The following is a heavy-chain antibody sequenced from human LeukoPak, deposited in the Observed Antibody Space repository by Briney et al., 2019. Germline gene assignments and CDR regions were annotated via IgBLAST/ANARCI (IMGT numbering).Heavy chain of an antibody. CDR3: ASKWVTYYYNSSYYHYPTDIFDI. J-gene: IGHJ3*02. CDR1: GHTFTGYY. V-gene: IGHV1-2*02. D-gene: IGHD3-22*01. CDR2: INANSGGT. Sequence: ASVKVSCKASGHTFTGYYMHWVRQAPGQGLEWMGWINANSGGTNYAQKFQGRITMTRDTSISTAYMELSRLRSDDTAVYYCASKWVTYYYNSSYYHYPTDIFDIWGQGTMVTVSS.